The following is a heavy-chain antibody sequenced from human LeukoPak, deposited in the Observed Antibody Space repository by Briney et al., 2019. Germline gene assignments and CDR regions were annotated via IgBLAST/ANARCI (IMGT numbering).Heavy chain of an antibody. CDR1: GFTFSSYA. J-gene: IGHJ5*02. CDR3: ARVPVGPAAP. Sequence: GGSLRLSCAASGFTFSSYAMHWVRQAPGKGLGWVAVISYDGSNKYYADSVKGRFTISRDNSKNTLYLQMNSLRAEDTAVYYCARVPVGPAAPWGQGTLGTVSS. CDR2: ISYDGSNK. D-gene: IGHD2-2*01. V-gene: IGHV3-30-3*01.